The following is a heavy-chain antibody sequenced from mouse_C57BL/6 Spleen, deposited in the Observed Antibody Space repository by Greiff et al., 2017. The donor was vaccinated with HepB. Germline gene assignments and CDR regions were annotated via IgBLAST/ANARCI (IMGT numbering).Heavy chain of an antibody. V-gene: IGHV1-85*01. CDR3: AREDPMRCFDV. Sequence: VKLVESGPELVKPGASVKLSCKASGYTFTSYDINWVKQRPGQGLEWIGWIYPRDGSTKYNEKFKGKATLTVDTSSSTAYMELHSLTSEDSAVYFCAREDPMRCFDVWGTGTTVTVSS. D-gene: IGHD2-3*01. J-gene: IGHJ1*03. CDR1: GYTFTSYD. CDR2: IYPRDGST.